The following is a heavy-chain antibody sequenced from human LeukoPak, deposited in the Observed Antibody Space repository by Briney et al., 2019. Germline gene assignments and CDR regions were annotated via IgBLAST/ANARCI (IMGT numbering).Heavy chain of an antibody. J-gene: IGHJ4*02. CDR3: AKSDFDILTGYYPNFDY. Sequence: GGSLRLSCAASGFTFSSLAMSWVRQAPGKGLEWVSTISGSGSSTYSALSVKGRFTISRDNSKNTLSLQMNSLGAEDTAVYYRAKSDFDILTGYYPNFDYWGQGTLVTVSS. CDR1: GFTFSSLA. D-gene: IGHD3-9*01. V-gene: IGHV3-23*01. CDR2: ISGSGSST.